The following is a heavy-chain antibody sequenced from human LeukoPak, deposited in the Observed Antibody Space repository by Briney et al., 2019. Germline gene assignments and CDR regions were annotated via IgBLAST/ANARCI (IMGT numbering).Heavy chain of an antibody. Sequence: GGSLRLSCAASGFTFSSYAMCWVRQAPGKGLEWVSSITGSGGSTYYADSVKGRFTISRDNSKDTLYLQMNSLRAEDTAIYYCARDIELSTWGLGTMVTVSS. CDR1: GFTFSSYA. J-gene: IGHJ3*01. D-gene: IGHD3-16*02. CDR2: ITGSGGST. V-gene: IGHV3-23*01. CDR3: ARDIELST.